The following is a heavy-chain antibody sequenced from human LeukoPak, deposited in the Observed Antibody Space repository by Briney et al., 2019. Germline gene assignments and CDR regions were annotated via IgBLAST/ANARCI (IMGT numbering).Heavy chain of an antibody. J-gene: IGHJ4*02. CDR2: ISSSSSTI. Sequence: PGGSLRLSCAASGFTFSSYSMNWVRQAPGKGLEWVSYISSSSSTIYYADSVKGRFTISRDNAKNSLYLQMNSLRAEDTAVYYCARDHVDTAMVNVYWGQGTLATVSS. D-gene: IGHD5-18*01. CDR1: GFTFSSYS. V-gene: IGHV3-48*01. CDR3: ARDHVDTAMVNVY.